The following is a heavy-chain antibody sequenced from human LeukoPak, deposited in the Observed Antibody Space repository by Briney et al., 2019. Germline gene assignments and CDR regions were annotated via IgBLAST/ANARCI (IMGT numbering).Heavy chain of an antibody. V-gene: IGHV1-8*03. Sequence: ASVKVSCKASGYTFTGYYMHWVRQAPGQGLEWMGWMNPNSGNTGYAQKFQGRVTITRNTSISTAYMELSSLRSEDTAVYYCARGGRLSGRRPYYYYYMDVWGKGTTVTVSS. D-gene: IGHD1-1*01. CDR3: ARGGRLSGRRPYYYYYMDV. CDR2: MNPNSGNT. CDR1: GYTFTGYY. J-gene: IGHJ6*03.